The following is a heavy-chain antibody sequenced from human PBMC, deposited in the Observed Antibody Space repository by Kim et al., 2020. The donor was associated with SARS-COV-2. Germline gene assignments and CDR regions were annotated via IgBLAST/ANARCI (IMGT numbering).Heavy chain of an antibody. D-gene: IGHD2-2*01. Sequence: SRVTISVDTSKNQFSLKLSSVTAADTAVYYCARSRIVVVPAATVRYYFDYWGQGTLVTVSS. J-gene: IGHJ4*02. V-gene: IGHV4-31*02. CDR3: ARSRIVVVPAATVRYYFDY.